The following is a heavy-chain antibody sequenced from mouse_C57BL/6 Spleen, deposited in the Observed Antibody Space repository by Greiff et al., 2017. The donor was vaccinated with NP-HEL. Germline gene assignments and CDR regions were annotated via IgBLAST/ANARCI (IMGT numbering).Heavy chain of an antibody. CDR2: LSGGGGNT. D-gene: IGHD4-1*01. V-gene: IGHV5-9*01. Sequence: EVKLMESGGGLVKPGGSLKLSCAASGFTFSSYTMSWVRQTPEQRLEWVATLSGGGGNTYYPDSVKGRFTISRDNAKNTLYLQMSSLRSEDTALYYCARQGRRTGPYFDYWGQGTTLTVSS. J-gene: IGHJ2*01. CDR3: ARQGRRTGPYFDY. CDR1: GFTFSSYT.